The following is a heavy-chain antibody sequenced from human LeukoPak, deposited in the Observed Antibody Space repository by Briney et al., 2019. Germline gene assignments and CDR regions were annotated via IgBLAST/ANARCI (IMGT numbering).Heavy chain of an antibody. D-gene: IGHD6-19*01. CDR2: IYYSGST. J-gene: IGHJ4*02. V-gene: IGHV4-59*01. Sequence: SETLSLTCTVSGGSISSYYWSWIRQPPGKGLEWIGYIYYSGSTNYNPSLKSRVTISVDTSKNQFSLKLSSVTAADTAVYYCARDSSGWYQLGYWGQGTLVTVSS. CDR3: ARDSSGWYQLGY. CDR1: GGSISSYY.